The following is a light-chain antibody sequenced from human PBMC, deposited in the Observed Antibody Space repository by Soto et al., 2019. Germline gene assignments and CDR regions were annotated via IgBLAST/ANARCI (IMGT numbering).Light chain of an antibody. J-gene: IGLJ3*02. CDR3: TSYVGNDIWV. CDR1: SSDVGAYKY. Sequence: QSALTQPPSASGSPGQSVTISCTVTSSDVGAYKYVSWYQQYPGKAPKLMIYEVTKRPSGVPDRFSGSKSGNTASLTVSGLQTEDEADHYCTSYVGNDIWVFGGGTKLTVL. V-gene: IGLV2-8*01. CDR2: EVT.